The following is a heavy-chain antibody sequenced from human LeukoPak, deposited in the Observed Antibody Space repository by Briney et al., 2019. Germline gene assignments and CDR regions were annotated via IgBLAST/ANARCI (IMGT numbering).Heavy chain of an antibody. CDR1: GGSISSYY. J-gene: IGHJ6*02. CDR3: AREVSSSWPPFYYYGMDV. D-gene: IGHD6-13*01. CDR2: IYTSGST. V-gene: IGHV4-4*07. Sequence: SETLSLTCTVSGGSISSYYWSWIRQPAGKGLEWIGRIYTSGSTNYNPSLKSRVTMSVDTSKIQFSLKLSSVAAADTAVYYCAREVSSSWPPFYYYGMDVWGQGTTVTVSS.